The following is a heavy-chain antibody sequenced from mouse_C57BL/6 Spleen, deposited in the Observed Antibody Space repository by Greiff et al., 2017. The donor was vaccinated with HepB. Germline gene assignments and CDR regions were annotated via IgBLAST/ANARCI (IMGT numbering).Heavy chain of an antibody. CDR3: TRCYYYGSDWYFDV. V-gene: IGHV1-15*01. CDR2: IDPETGGT. Sequence: QVQLKESGAELVRPGASVTLSCKASGYTFTDYEMHWVKQTPVHGLEWIGAIDPETGGTAYNQKFKGKAILTADKSSSTAYMELRSLTSEDSAVYYCTRCYYYGSDWYFDVWGTGTTVTVSS. D-gene: IGHD1-1*01. J-gene: IGHJ1*03. CDR1: GYTFTDYE.